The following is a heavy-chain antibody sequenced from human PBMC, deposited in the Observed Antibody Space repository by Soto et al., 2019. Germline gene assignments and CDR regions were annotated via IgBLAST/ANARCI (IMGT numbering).Heavy chain of an antibody. V-gene: IGHV3-23*01. D-gene: IGHD6-13*01. CDR1: GFTFSSYA. Sequence: EVQLLESGGGLVQPGGSLRLSCAASGFTFSSYAMSWVRQAPGKGLEWVSAISGSGGSIYYADSVKGRFTISSDNSKNSLYLQMNSLRAEDTAVYYCAREYHQQLVEFFDYWGQGTLVTVSS. CDR3: AREYHQQLVEFFDY. J-gene: IGHJ4*02. CDR2: ISGSGGSI.